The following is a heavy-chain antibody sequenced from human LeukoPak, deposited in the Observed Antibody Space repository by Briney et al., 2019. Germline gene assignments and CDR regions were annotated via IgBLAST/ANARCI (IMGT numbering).Heavy chain of an antibody. D-gene: IGHD3-3*01. J-gene: IGHJ3*02. CDR3: ARSDDFWYAFDI. CDR1: GFIFSSYG. CDR2: IRYVGSNE. V-gene: IGHV3-30*02. Sequence: GGSLRLSCAASGFIFSSYGMHWVRQAPGKGLEWVAFIRYVGSNEHYADSVKGRFTISRDNSKNTLYLQMNSLRAEDTAVYYCARSDDFWYAFDIWGQGTMVTVSS.